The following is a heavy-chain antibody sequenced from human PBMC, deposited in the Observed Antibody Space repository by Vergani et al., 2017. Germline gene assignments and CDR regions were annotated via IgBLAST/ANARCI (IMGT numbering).Heavy chain of an antibody. CDR2: ISGSGGST. CDR1: GFTFSSYA. Sequence: EVQLLESGGGLVQPGGSLRLSCAASGFTFSSYAMSWVRQAPGKGLEWVSAISGSGGSTYYADSVKGRFTISRDNSKNTLYLQMNSLRAEDRAVYYCAKLACSSTSCWYYFDYWGQGTLVTVSS. J-gene: IGHJ4*02. D-gene: IGHD2-2*01. CDR3: AKLACSSTSCWYYFDY. V-gene: IGHV3-23*01.